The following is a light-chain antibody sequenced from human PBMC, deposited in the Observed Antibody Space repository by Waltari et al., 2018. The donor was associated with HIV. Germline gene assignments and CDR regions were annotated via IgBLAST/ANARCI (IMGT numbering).Light chain of an antibody. V-gene: IGLV1-47*01. J-gene: IGLJ1*01. CDR3: AAWDDSLSGFYV. CDR1: SFNIGSNF. CDR2: RNK. Sequence: QSVLTQPPSASGTPGQRVTIRCSGSSFNIGSNFVYWYQQLPGAAPKLHIYRNKQRPSGVPDRFSGSKSGTSASLAISGLRSEDEADYYCAAWDDSLSGFYVVGTGTKVTVL.